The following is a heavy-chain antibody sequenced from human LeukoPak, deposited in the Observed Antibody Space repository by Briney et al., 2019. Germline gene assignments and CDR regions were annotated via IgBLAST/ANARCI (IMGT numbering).Heavy chain of an antibody. J-gene: IGHJ4*02. D-gene: IGHD6-6*01. CDR1: GFTVSSNY. Sequence: PGGSLRLSCAASGFTVSSNYMSWVRQAPGKGLEWVSVIYSGGSTYYADSVKGRFTISRDNSKNTLYLQMNSLGAEDTAVYYCARDKGTSYLSSFDYWGQGTLVTVSS. V-gene: IGHV3-66*01. CDR3: ARDKGTSYLSSFDY. CDR2: IYSGGST.